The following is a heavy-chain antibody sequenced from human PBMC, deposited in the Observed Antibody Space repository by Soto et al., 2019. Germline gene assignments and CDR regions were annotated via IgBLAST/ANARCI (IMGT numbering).Heavy chain of an antibody. CDR2: INPNSGGT. J-gene: IGHJ6*02. CDR1: GYTFTGYY. V-gene: IGHV1-2*02. Sequence: ASVKVSCKASGYTFTGYYMHWVRQAPGQGLEWMGWINPNSGGTNYAQKFQGRVTMTRDTSISTAYMELSRLRSDDTAVYYCARDNTAMVILYYYGMDVWGQGTTVTV. D-gene: IGHD5-18*01. CDR3: ARDNTAMVILYYYGMDV.